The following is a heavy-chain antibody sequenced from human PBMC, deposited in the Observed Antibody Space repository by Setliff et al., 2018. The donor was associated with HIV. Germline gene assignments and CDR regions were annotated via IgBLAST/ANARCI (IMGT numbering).Heavy chain of an antibody. CDR2: IYCSGST. D-gene: IGHD4-17*01. CDR1: GGSISSGGYY. V-gene: IGHV4-31*03. Sequence: SETLSLTCTVSGGSISSGGYYWGWIRQHPGKGLEWIGYIYCSGSTYCNPSLKSRVTISVDTSKNQFSLKLSSVTAADTALYYCARDRDYGGNRDAFDIWGQGIMVTVSS. CDR3: ARDRDYGGNRDAFDI. J-gene: IGHJ3*02.